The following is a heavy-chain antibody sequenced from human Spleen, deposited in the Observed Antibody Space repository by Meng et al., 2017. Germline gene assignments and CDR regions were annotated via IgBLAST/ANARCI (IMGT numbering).Heavy chain of an antibody. D-gene: IGHD6-13*01. J-gene: IGHJ4*02. Sequence: GESLKISCVASGFTFSSYWMHWVRQDPGKGLVWVSRINTDGSTTSYADSVKGRFTISRDNAKNTLYLKMNSLRVEDTAVYYCARDLGGIFAYWGQGALVTVSS. CDR3: ARDLGGIFAY. CDR1: GFTFSSYW. V-gene: IGHV3-74*01. CDR2: INTDGSTT.